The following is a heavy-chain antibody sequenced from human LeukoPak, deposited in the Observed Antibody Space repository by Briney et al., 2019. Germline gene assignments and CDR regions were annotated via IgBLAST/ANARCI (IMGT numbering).Heavy chain of an antibody. CDR2: IRWNSGRI. CDR1: GFTSDDYA. D-gene: IGHD3-10*01. V-gene: IGHV3-9*02. CDR3: AKDGSYYYGSVIYYPYYFYS. J-gene: IGHJ4*03. Sequence: GGFLRLSCAASGFTSDDYAMQWVRPAAGELLEWVSGIRWNSGRIGYAESVKGPFTISRDNAKNSLHLQMTRRRAEDTASYYCAKDGSYYYGSVIYYPYYFYSSGHGTLGTVSS.